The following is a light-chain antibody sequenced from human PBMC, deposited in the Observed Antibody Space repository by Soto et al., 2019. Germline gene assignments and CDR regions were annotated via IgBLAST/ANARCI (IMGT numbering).Light chain of an antibody. J-gene: IGKJ5*01. Sequence: EIVLTQSPGTLSLSPGERATLSCRAIQSVSSSNLAWYQQKPGQAPRLLIYGASSRATGIPDRFSGSGSGTDFTLTISRLEPEDFAVYYCQQYGSSPTFGQGTRLAIK. V-gene: IGKV3-20*01. CDR1: QSVSSSN. CDR3: QQYGSSPT. CDR2: GAS.